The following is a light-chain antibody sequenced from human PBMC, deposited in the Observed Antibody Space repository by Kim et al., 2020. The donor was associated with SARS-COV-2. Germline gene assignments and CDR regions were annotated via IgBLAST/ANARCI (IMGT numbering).Light chain of an antibody. Sequence: SSELTQDPAVSVDLGQTVRITCQGDSLRSYYATWYQQKPGQAPRLVIYGKNNRPSGIPDRFSGSSSGNTASLTITGTQAGDEADYYCNSRDSNDNVVFGG. CDR1: SLRSYY. V-gene: IGLV3-19*01. CDR2: GKN. J-gene: IGLJ2*01. CDR3: NSRDSNDNVV.